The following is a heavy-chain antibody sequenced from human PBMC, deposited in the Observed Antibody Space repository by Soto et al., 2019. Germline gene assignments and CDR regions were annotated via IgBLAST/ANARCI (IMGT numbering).Heavy chain of an antibody. D-gene: IGHD4-17*01. CDR3: VNWDYVDYVDY. V-gene: IGHV3-64D*06. CDR2: ISSNGGST. Sequence: GGSLRLSCSASGFTFSRYAMHWVRKAPGKGLEYVSAISSNGGSTYYADSGKGRFTISRDNSKNTLYLQMSSLRAEDTAVYYFVNWDYVDYVDYWGQGTLVTVSS. CDR1: GFTFSRYA. J-gene: IGHJ4*02.